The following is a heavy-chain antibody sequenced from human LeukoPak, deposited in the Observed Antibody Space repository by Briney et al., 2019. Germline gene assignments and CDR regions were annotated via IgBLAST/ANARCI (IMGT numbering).Heavy chain of an antibody. CDR3: TSATFEVGGAVDY. CDR2: IKHDGSDQ. Sequence: GGSLRLSCVASGFTFSNYWLTWVRQAPGKGLEWVANIKHDGSDQYYLDSVKGRFTISRDNAKNSLYLQMNSLRAEDTAVYYCTSATFEVGGAVDYWGQGTLVTVSS. D-gene: IGHD3-3*01. V-gene: IGHV3-7*01. J-gene: IGHJ4*02. CDR1: GFTFSNYW.